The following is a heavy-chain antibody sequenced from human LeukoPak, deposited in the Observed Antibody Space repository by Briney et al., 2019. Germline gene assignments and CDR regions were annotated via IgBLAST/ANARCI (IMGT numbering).Heavy chain of an antibody. CDR2: IYHSGST. J-gene: IGHJ4*02. D-gene: IGHD1-26*01. CDR1: GGSISSSNR. Sequence: SETLSLTCAVSGGSISSSNRWSWVRPPPGKGLEWIGEIYHSGSTNYNPSLKSRVTISVDKSKNQFSLKLSSVTAADTAVYYCARVSSGATTVDYWGQGTLVTVSS. CDR3: ARVSSGATTVDY. V-gene: IGHV4-4*02.